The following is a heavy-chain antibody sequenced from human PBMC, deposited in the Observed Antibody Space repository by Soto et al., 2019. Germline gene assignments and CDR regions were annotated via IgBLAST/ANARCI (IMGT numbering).Heavy chain of an antibody. Sequence: VQLLESGGGVVQPGRSLRLSCAASGFTFSSYAMHWVRQAPGKGLEWVAVISYDGSNKYYADSVKGRFTISRDNSKNTLYLQMNSLRAEDTAVYYCARDRDTAMVLIFDYWGQGTLVTVSS. J-gene: IGHJ4*02. CDR3: ARDRDTAMVLIFDY. CDR2: ISYDGSNK. V-gene: IGHV3-30-3*01. CDR1: GFTFSSYA. D-gene: IGHD5-18*01.